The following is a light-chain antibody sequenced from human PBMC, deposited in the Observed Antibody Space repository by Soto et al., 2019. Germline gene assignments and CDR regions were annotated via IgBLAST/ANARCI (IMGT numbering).Light chain of an antibody. Sequence: QSALTQPAFVSGSPGQSITISCTGTSSDVGGYDYVSWYQQHPGKAPKLMIYDVSNRPSGVSNRFSGSKSGNTASLTISGLQAEDEADYYCSSYRSSRSVVFGGGTKLTVL. CDR1: SSDVGGYDY. J-gene: IGLJ2*01. V-gene: IGLV2-14*01. CDR2: DVS. CDR3: SSYRSSRSVV.